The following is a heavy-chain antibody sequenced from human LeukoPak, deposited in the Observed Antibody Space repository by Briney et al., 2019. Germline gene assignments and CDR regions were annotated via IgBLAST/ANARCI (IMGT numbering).Heavy chain of an antibody. CDR1: GYTFTSYD. J-gene: IGHJ4*02. D-gene: IGHD3-22*01. Sequence: ASVKVSCXASGYTFTSYDINWVRQATGQGLEWMGWMNPNSGNTGYAQKFQGRATMTRNTSISTAYMELSSLRSEDTAVYYCARGANYYDSSGYLNFDYWGQGTLVTVSS. V-gene: IGHV1-8*01. CDR3: ARGANYYDSSGYLNFDY. CDR2: MNPNSGNT.